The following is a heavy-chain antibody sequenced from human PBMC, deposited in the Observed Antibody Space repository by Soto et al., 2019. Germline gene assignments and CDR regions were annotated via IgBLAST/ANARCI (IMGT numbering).Heavy chain of an antibody. CDR1: GYSLTDNG. CDR3: ARVYGYYYYYMDV. J-gene: IGHJ6*03. Sequence: QAYLEQSGAEVKKPGASVKVSCKASGYSLTDNGITWVRQASGQGLEYVGWMSPDSGKTDYAQKFQGRVTMTRDTSINTVYMELSSLRSDDTAVYYCARVYGYYYYYMDVWGKGTTVTVSS. D-gene: IGHD2-8*01. CDR2: MSPDSGKT. V-gene: IGHV1-8*01.